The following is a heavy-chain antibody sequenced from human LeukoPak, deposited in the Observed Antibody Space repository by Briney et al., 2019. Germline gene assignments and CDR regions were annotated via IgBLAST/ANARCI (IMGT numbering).Heavy chain of an antibody. V-gene: IGHV1-2*04. CDR2: INPNSGGT. CDR1: GYTFTGYY. D-gene: IGHD2-21*02. J-gene: IGHJ4*02. CDR3: ARAAYCGGDCSTPLDY. Sequence: ASVKVSRKASGYTFTGYYMHWVRQAPGQGLEWMGWINPNSGGTNYAQKFQGWVTMTRDTSISTAYMELSRLRSDDTAVYYCARAAYCGGDCSTPLDYWGQGTLVTVSS.